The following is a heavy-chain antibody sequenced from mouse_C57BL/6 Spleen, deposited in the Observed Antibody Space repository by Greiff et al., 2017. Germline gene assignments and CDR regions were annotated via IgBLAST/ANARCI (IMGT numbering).Heavy chain of an antibody. CDR3: ARSASYYAMDY. J-gene: IGHJ4*01. D-gene: IGHD6-1*01. CDR2: INPYNGGT. CDR1: GYTFTDYY. Sequence: DVQLQESGPVLVKPGASVKMSCKASGYTFTDYYMNWVKQSHGKSLEWIGVINPYNGGTSYNQKFKGKATLTVDKSSSTAYMELNSLTSEDSAVYYCARSASYYAMDYWGQGTSVTVSS. V-gene: IGHV1-19*01.